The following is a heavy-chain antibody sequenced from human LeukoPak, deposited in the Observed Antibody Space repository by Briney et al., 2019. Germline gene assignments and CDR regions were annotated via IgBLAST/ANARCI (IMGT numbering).Heavy chain of an antibody. CDR1: GGSISSGGYY. CDR2: IYYSGST. D-gene: IGHD3-10*01. V-gene: IGHV4-31*03. CDR3: ARDVITMVRGVENWFDP. J-gene: IGHJ5*02. Sequence: SETLSLTCTVSGGSISSGGYYWSWIRQHPGKGLEWIGYIYYSGSTYYNPSLKSRVTISVDTSKNQFSLKLSSVTAADTAVYYCARDVITMVRGVENWFDPWGQGTLVTVSS.